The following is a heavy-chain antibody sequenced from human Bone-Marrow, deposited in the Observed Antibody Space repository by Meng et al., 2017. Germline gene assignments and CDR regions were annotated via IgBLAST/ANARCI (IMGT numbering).Heavy chain of an antibody. V-gene: IGHV1-24*01. CDR2: FDPEDGET. CDR3: ATHRDIVVGLAYYFDY. D-gene: IGHD2-2*01. CDR1: GYTLTELS. J-gene: IGHJ4*02. Sequence: QVQWVQSGAEVKKPGASVKVSCKVSGYTLTELSMHWVRQAPGKGLEWMGGFDPEDGETIYEQKFQGRVTMTEDTSTDTAYMELSSLRSEDTAVYYCATHRDIVVGLAYYFDYWGQGTLVTVSS.